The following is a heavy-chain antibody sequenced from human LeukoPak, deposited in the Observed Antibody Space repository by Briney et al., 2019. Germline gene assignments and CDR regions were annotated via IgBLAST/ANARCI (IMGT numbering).Heavy chain of an antibody. CDR3: AKVNYYESSDIGLFDY. CDR1: GFAVSSIY. V-gene: IGHV3-53*01. Sequence: GGSLRLSCAASGFAVSSIYMGWVRQAPEKGLEWVSLIYDSGATTYADSVKGRFTISRDSSKNTLSLQMNNLRAEDTAVYYCAKVNYYESSDIGLFDYWGQGTLVTVSS. J-gene: IGHJ4*02. D-gene: IGHD3-22*01. CDR2: IYDSGAT.